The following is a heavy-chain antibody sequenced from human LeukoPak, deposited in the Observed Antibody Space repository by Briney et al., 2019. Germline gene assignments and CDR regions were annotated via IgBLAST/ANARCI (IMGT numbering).Heavy chain of an antibody. CDR1: GYTFTSYA. CDR2: IIPIFGTA. CDR3: AVESSGIAVAGTYYFDY. D-gene: IGHD6-19*01. Sequence: ASVKVSCKASGYTFTSYAMNWVRQAPGQGLEWMGGIIPIFGTANYAQKFQGRVTITADESTSTAYMELSSLRSEDTAVYYCAVESSGIAVAGTYYFDYWGQGTLVTVSS. V-gene: IGHV1-69*13. J-gene: IGHJ4*02.